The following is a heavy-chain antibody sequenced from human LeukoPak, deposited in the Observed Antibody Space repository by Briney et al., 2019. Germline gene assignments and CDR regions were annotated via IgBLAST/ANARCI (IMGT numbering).Heavy chain of an antibody. D-gene: IGHD3-22*01. J-gene: IGHJ4*02. Sequence: PGGSLRLSCAASGITFSNHWMHWVRHAPGKGLVWVSLIKTDGRTTIYADSVKGRFTISRDDGKSTLYLQMNSLRAEDTAIYYCTTGPSFGYEWWGQGTVVTVSS. CDR3: TTGPSFGYEW. V-gene: IGHV3-74*01. CDR1: GITFSNHW. CDR2: IKTDGRTT.